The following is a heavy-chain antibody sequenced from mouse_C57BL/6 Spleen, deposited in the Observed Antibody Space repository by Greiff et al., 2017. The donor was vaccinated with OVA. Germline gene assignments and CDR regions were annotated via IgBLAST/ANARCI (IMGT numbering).Heavy chain of an antibody. V-gene: IGHV1-52*01. J-gene: IGHJ1*03. D-gene: IGHD2-10*02. CDR1: GYTFTSYW. CDR2: IDPSDSET. Sequence: QVQLQQPGAELVRPGSSVKLSCKASGYTFTSYWMHWVKQRPIQGLEWIGNIDPSDSETHYNQKFKDKATLTVDKSSSTAYMQLSSLTSEDSAVYYCERQRRYGSYWYFDVWGTGTTVTVSS. CDR3: ERQRRYGSYWYFDV.